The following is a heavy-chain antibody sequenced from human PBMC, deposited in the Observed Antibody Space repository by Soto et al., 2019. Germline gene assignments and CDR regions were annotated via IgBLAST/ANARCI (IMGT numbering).Heavy chain of an antibody. Sequence: GGSLRLSSAASGFTFSSYWMNCVRQAAGKGLEWVARINQDGSEKSYVDSVRGRFTISRDNARNSLSLQVNSLRVEDSALYFCARAASSLESYAMDVWGQGTTVTV. D-gene: IGHD6-13*01. CDR3: ARAASSLESYAMDV. V-gene: IGHV3-7*01. CDR2: INQDGSEK. J-gene: IGHJ6*02. CDR1: GFTFSSYW.